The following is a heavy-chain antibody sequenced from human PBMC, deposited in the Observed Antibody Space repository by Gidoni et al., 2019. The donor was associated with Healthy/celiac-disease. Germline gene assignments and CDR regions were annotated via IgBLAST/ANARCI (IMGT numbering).Heavy chain of an antibody. CDR3: ARAPDEPSGWYNWFDP. Sequence: QVQLVESGGGLVKPGGSLRLSGAASGFTFSDYYMRWIRQAPGKGLEWVSYISSSGSTIYYAYSVKGRFTISRDNAKNSLYLQMNSLRAEDTAVYYCARAPDEPSGWYNWFDPWGQGTLVTVSS. CDR2: ISSSGSTI. V-gene: IGHV3-11*01. CDR1: GFTFSDYY. J-gene: IGHJ5*02. D-gene: IGHD6-19*01.